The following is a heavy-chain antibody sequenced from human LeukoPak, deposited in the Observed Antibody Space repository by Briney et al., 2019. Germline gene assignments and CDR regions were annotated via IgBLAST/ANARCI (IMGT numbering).Heavy chain of an antibody. Sequence: PGGSLRLSCAASGNYWMHWVRQAPGKGLVWVSHINGDGSWTTYADSVKGRFTISKDNAKNTVYLQMNSLRAEDTAVYYCARWYSSGWYSDYWGQGTLVTVSS. CDR1: GNYW. V-gene: IGHV3-74*01. J-gene: IGHJ4*02. CDR3: ARWYSSGWYSDY. D-gene: IGHD6-19*01. CDR2: INGDGSWT.